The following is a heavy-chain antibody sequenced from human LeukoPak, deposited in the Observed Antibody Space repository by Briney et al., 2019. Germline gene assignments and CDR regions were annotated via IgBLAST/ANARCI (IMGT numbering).Heavy chain of an antibody. V-gene: IGHV3-30*04. CDR2: ISYDGSNK. CDR1: GFTFSSYA. J-gene: IGHJ6*03. CDR3: AKDPGIVLMVNYMDV. Sequence: GGSLRLSCAASGFTFSSYAMHWVRQAPGKGLEWVAVISYDGSNKYYVDSVKGRFTISRDNSKNTLYLQMNSLRAEDTAVYYCAKDPGIVLMVNYMDVWGKGTTVTVSS. D-gene: IGHD2-8*01.